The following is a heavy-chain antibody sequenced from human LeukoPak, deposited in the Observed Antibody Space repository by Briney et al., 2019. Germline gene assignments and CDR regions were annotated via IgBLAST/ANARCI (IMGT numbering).Heavy chain of an antibody. CDR1: GFTVSSNY. D-gene: IGHD4-23*01. Sequence: GGSLRLSCAASGFTVSSNYMSWVRQAPGKGLEWVSAISGSGGSTYYADSVKGRFTISRDNSKNTLYLQMNSLRAEDTAVYYCAKDLARGGNDAFDIWGQGTMVTVSS. V-gene: IGHV3-23*01. J-gene: IGHJ3*02. CDR3: AKDLARGGNDAFDI. CDR2: ISGSGGST.